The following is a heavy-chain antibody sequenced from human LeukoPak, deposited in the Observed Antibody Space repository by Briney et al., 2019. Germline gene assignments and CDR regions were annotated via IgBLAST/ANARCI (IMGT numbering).Heavy chain of an antibody. CDR2: VSAYADDT. V-gene: IGHV1-18*01. J-gene: IGHJ4*02. CDR3: ARDCIGCHGFDY. CDR1: GYTFTNYG. Sequence: ASVKVSCKASGYTFTNYGITWVRRAPGQGLEWMGWVSAYADDTNYVQKFQGRITMTTDTSTSTAYVELRSLRSDDTAVYYCARDCIGCHGFDYWGQGTLVTVSS. D-gene: IGHD2-15*01.